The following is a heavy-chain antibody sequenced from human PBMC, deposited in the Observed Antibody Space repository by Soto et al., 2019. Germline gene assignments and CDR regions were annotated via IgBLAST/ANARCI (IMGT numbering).Heavy chain of an antibody. D-gene: IGHD2-21*02. CDR3: ARVAPPYCGGDCHSGWFDP. CDR2: IYYSGST. CDR1: GGSISSYY. V-gene: IGHV4-59*01. J-gene: IGHJ5*02. Sequence: SETLSLTCTVSGGSISSYYWSWIRQPPGKGLEWIGYIYYSGSTNYNPSLKSRVTISVDTSKNQFSLKLSSVTAADTAVYYCARVAPPYCGGDCHSGWFDPWGQGTLVTVSS.